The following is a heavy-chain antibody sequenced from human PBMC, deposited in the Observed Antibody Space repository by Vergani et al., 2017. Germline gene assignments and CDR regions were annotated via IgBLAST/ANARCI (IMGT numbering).Heavy chain of an antibody. V-gene: IGHV3-74*03. J-gene: IGHJ5*01. CDR2: IKSDGSIT. D-gene: IGHD3-9*01. CDR1: EFTFNSYW. CDR3: ARARCIETCYMSNWLDS. Sequence: EVQLLESGGGLVQPGGSLGLTCAASEFTFNSYWMHWVRQVPGKGLLWVSRIKSDGSITAYADSVKGRFTISRDNAQNTLYLQMNSLRVEDTGVYYCARARCIETCYMSNWLDSWGQGTLVTVSS.